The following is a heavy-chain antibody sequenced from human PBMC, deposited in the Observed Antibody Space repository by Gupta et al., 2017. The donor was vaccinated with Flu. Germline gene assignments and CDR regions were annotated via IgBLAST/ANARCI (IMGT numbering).Heavy chain of an antibody. D-gene: IGHD3-22*01. Sequence: QVQLVESGGGVVHPGRSLRLSCAASGFTLSSYGIHWVLQAPGKGLGWVALIWYDGTKKYYGDSVKGRFTISRDNSKNTGDLQMNSLRAEDTAVYYCARVMSEYDSRGHYTPAALGYWGQGTLVTVSS. V-gene: IGHV3-33*01. CDR3: ARVMSEYDSRGHYTPAALGY. CDR1: GFTLSSYG. CDR2: IWYDGTKK. J-gene: IGHJ4*02.